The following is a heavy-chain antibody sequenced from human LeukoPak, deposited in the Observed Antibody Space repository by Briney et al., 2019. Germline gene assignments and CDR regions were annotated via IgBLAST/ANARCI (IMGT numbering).Heavy chain of an antibody. CDR1: GFTFSSYW. V-gene: IGHV3-7*01. CDR2: IKQDGSEK. D-gene: IGHD6-19*01. CDR3: ARDVAFIAVAGTAFDI. Sequence: GGSLRLSCAASGFTFSSYWMSWVPQAPGKGLEWVANIKQDGSEKYYVDSVKGRFTISRDNAKNSLYLQMNSLRAEDTAVYYCARDVAFIAVAGTAFDIWGQGTMVTVSS. J-gene: IGHJ3*02.